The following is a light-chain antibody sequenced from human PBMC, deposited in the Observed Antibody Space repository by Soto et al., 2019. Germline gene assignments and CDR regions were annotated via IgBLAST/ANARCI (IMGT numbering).Light chain of an antibody. CDR2: GVS. Sequence: EIVLTQSPGTLSFSPGERATLSFSPSQSVSSYLALYQQKPGQAPRLLIYGVSTRATDIPARFSGSGSGTEFTLTISSLQSEDFAVYYCRQYNNWPPTWTFGQGTKVDI. J-gene: IGKJ1*01. CDR3: RQYNNWPPTWT. CDR1: QSVSSY. V-gene: IGKV3-15*01.